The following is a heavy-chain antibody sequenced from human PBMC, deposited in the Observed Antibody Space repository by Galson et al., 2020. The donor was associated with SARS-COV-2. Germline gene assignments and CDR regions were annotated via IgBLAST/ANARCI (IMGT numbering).Heavy chain of an antibody. D-gene: IGHD3-10*01. V-gene: IGHV1-24*01. Sequence: ASVKVSCKVPGYTLTELSMHWVRQAPGKRLEWMGGFDPENGGTIYAQRFKGRVTMTEDTSTDTAYMELNSLRSDDTAMYYCATVTYWGQGTLVTVSS. CDR2: FDPENGGT. J-gene: IGHJ4*02. CDR1: GYTLTELS. CDR3: ATVTY.